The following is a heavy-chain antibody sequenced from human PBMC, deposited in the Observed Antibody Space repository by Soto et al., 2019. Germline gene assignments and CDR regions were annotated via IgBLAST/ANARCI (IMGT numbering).Heavy chain of an antibody. CDR1: GYSFTSYW. D-gene: IGHD3-22*01. V-gene: IGHV5-51*01. CDR3: ARVLLDSSGGDGFDI. CDR2: IYPGDSDN. J-gene: IGHJ3*02. Sequence: GECLKISCKASGYSFTSYWIGWVRQMPGKGLEWVGIIYPGDSDNRYSPSFQGQVTISADKSITTAYLQWSSLKASDTAMFYCARVLLDSSGGDGFDIWGQGTMVTVS.